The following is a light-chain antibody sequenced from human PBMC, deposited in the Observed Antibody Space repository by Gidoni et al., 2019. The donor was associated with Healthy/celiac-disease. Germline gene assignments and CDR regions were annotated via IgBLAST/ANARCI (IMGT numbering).Light chain of an antibody. CDR1: QDISNY. CDR2: DAS. V-gene: IGKV1-33*01. CDR3: QQYDNLPYT. Sequence: EIQLTQSPSSLSASVGDRVTITCQACQDISNYLNWYQQKPGKAPKLLIYDASNLETGVPSRFSGSGSGTDFTFTISSLQPEDIATYYCQQYDNLPYTFGQGTKLEIK. J-gene: IGKJ2*01.